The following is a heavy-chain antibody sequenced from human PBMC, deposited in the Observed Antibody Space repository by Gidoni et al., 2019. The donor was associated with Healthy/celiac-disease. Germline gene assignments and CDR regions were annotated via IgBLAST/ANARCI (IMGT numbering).Heavy chain of an antibody. CDR1: GYTFTSYG. J-gene: IGHJ4*02. V-gene: IGHV1-18*01. CDR3: AGAAYLFGVVEYYFDY. D-gene: IGHD3-3*01. CDR2: ISAYNGNT. Sequence: QVQLVQSGAEVKKPGASVKVSCKASGYTFTSYGISWVRQAPGQGLEWMGWISAYNGNTNYAQKLQGRVNMTTDTSTSTAYMELRSLRSDDTAVYYCAGAAYLFGVVEYYFDYWGQGTLVTVSS.